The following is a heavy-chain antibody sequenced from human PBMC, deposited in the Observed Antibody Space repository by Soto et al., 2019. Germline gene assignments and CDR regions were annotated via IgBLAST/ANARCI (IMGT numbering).Heavy chain of an antibody. J-gene: IGHJ4*02. CDR1: GGSISSGGYS. Sequence: TLSLTCAVSGGSISSGGYSWSWIRQPPGKGLEWIGYIYHSGSTYYNPSLKSRVTISVDRPKNQFSLKLSSVTAADTAVYYCAAGGGLPRYYWGQGTLVTVSS. V-gene: IGHV4-30-2*01. CDR2: IYHSGST. D-gene: IGHD5-12*01. CDR3: AAGGGLPRYY.